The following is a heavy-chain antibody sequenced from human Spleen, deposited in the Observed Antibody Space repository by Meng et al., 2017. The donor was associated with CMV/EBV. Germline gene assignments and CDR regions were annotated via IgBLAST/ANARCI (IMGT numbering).Heavy chain of an antibody. Sequence: GESLKISCAASGFTFRGYAMSWVRQAPGKGLEWVSVIYSGAHTIKYADSVKGRFIISRDNAKNTVYLQMNSLRAEDTAVYYCAKDHHFYDRSVDAFDIWGQGTVVTVSS. D-gene: IGHD3-22*01. CDR2: IYSGAHTI. V-gene: IGHV3-23*03. CDR1: GFTFRGYA. J-gene: IGHJ3*02. CDR3: AKDHHFYDRSVDAFDI.